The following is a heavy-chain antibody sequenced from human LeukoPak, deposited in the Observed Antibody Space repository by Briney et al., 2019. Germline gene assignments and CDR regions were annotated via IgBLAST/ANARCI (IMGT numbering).Heavy chain of an antibody. J-gene: IGHJ3*01. CDR3: AKGDSS. V-gene: IGHV3-NL1*01. D-gene: IGHD3-22*01. Sequence: GGSLRLSCAASEFTFSTYAVHWVRQAPGKGLEWVSVIYSGGSTYYADSVKGRFTISRDNSKNTLYLQMNSLRTEDTAVYYCAKGDSSWGQGTMVTVSS. CDR2: IYSGGST. CDR1: EFTFSTYA.